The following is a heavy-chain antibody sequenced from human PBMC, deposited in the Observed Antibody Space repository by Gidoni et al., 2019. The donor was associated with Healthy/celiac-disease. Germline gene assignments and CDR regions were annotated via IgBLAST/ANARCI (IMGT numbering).Heavy chain of an antibody. CDR2: MYYSGNP. D-gene: IGHD6-6*01. CDR1: GGSLRSSNYY. CDR3: ARRGIAALDYMDV. Sequence: QLQLQESDPGLVKPSETLSLTCTVSGGSLRSSNYYWDWIRPSPGKGLEWIGSMYYSGNPYYNPSLKSRVTISEDTSNYQFSLKLNSVTAADTAVYYCARRGIAALDYMDVWGKGTTVTGSS. V-gene: IGHV4-39*01. J-gene: IGHJ6*03.